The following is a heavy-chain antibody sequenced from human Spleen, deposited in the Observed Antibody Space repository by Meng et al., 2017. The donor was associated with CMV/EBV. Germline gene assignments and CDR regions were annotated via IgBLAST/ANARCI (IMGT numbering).Heavy chain of an antibody. V-gene: IGHV3-74*01. J-gene: IGHJ5*02. D-gene: IGHD3-3*01. CDR1: GFTFSSYW. CDR2: INNDGSST. Sequence: GGSLRLSCAASGFTFSSYWMHWVRQAPGKGLVWVSRINNDGSSTSYADSVKGRFTISRDNAKNTLYLQMNSLRAEDTAVYYCARGIFGVDDNWFDPWGQGTLVTVSS. CDR3: ARGIFGVDDNWFDP.